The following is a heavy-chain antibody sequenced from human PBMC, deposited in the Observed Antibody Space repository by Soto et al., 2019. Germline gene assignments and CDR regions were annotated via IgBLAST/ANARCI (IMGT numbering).Heavy chain of an antibody. V-gene: IGHV3-21*01. CDR2: ISSSSSYI. D-gene: IGHD2-2*01. CDR1: GFTFSSYS. CDR3: ARDRAPWYQSYYYYGMEV. Sequence: EVQLVESGGGLVKPGGSLRLSCAASGFTFSSYSMNWVRQAPGKGLEWVSSISSSSSYIYYADSVKGRFTISRDNAKNSLYLQMNSLRAEDTAVYYCARDRAPWYQSYYYYGMEVWGQGTTVTVSS. J-gene: IGHJ6*02.